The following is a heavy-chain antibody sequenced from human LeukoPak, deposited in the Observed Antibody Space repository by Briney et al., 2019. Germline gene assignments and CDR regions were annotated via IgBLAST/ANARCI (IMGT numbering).Heavy chain of an antibody. D-gene: IGHD1-7*01. J-gene: IGHJ4*02. CDR3: ARGGVELELYFDY. V-gene: IGHV4-59*01. CDR2: IYYSGST. Sequence: PSETLSLTCTVSGGSISSYYWGWLRQPPGKGLEWIGYIYYSGSTNYNPSLKSRVTISVDTSKNQFSLKLSSVTAADTAVYYCARGGVELELYFDYWGQGTLVTVSS. CDR1: GGSISSYY.